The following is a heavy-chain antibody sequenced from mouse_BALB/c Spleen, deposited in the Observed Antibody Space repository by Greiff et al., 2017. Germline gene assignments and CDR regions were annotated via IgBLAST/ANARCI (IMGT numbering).Heavy chain of an antibody. CDR3: ARGGLLHYFDY. V-gene: IGHV1-87*01. CDR2: IYPGDGDT. Sequence: QVQLQQSGAELARPGASVKLSCKASGYTFTSYWMQWVKQRPGQGLEWIGAIYPGDGDTRYTQKFKGKATLTADKSSSTAYMQLSSLASEDSAVYYCARGGLLHYFDYWGQGTTLTVSS. CDR1: GYTFTSYW. D-gene: IGHD2-3*01. J-gene: IGHJ2*01.